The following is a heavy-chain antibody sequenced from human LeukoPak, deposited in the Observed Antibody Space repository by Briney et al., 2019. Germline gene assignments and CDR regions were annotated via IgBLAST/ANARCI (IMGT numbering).Heavy chain of an antibody. CDR2: IWYDGSYK. Sequence: GRSLRLSCAASGFTFSSYGMHWVRQAPGKGLEWVAVIWYDGSYKYYADSVKGRFTISRDNSKNTLYLQMNSLRAEDTAVYYCARVVGATTRDYYYGMDVWGQGTTVTVSS. V-gene: IGHV3-33*01. CDR1: GFTFSSYG. D-gene: IGHD1-26*01. CDR3: ARVVGATTRDYYYGMDV. J-gene: IGHJ6*02.